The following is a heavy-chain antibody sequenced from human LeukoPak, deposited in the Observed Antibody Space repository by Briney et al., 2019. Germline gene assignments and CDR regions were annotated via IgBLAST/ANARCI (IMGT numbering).Heavy chain of an antibody. V-gene: IGHV3-30*04. CDR3: ARDQTGTYNVDS. Sequence: PGRSVTLSCAASGFLFSYYDMQWLRQAPGEGREGVADISYDGSKKYSEDSVKGRFTISRDNSKNTLYLQMNSMRGEDTAVYYCARDQTGTYNVDSWGQGPLVIVSS. CDR2: ISYDGSKK. CDR1: GFLFSYYD. J-gene: IGHJ4*02. D-gene: IGHD1-26*01.